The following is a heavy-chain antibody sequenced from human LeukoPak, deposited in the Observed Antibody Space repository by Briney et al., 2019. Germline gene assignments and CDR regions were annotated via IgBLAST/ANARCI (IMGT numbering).Heavy chain of an antibody. V-gene: IGHV3-23*01. CDR2: ISGIGGST. Sequence: GGSLRLSCAASGFTFSSYAMSWVRQAPGKGLEWVSAISGIGGSTYYADSVKGRFTISRDNSKNTLYLQMNSLRAADTAVYYCAKARVVPAAMGAIDYWGQGTLVTVSS. J-gene: IGHJ4*02. D-gene: IGHD2-2*01. CDR1: GFTFSSYA. CDR3: AKARVVPAAMGAIDY.